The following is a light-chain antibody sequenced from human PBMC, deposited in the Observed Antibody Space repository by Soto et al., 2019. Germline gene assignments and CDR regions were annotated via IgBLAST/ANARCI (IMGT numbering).Light chain of an antibody. CDR3: SSYEDSNKLL. CDR1: STDIGAYKY. CDR2: EVN. V-gene: IGLV2-8*01. J-gene: IGLJ2*01. Sequence: QSVLTQPASASGSPGQAVTISCTGSSTDIGAYKYVSWYQQHPGKAPKLIIYEVNARPSGVPDRFSGSKSGNTASLTISGLQADDEAAYFCSSYEDSNKLLFGGGTQLTVL.